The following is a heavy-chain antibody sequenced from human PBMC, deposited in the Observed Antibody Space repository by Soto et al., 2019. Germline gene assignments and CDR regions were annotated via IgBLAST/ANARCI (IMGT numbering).Heavy chain of an antibody. CDR3: ARHGGDGDSLLFDY. Sequence: QLQLQESGPGLVKPSETLSLPCTVSGGSISSSSYYWGWIHQPPGKGLEWIGSIYYSGSTYYNPSLKSRVTISVETSKNQFSLKLSSVTAADTAVYDGARHGGDGDSLLFDYWGQGTLVTVSS. J-gene: IGHJ4*02. CDR1: GGSISSSSYY. D-gene: IGHD2-21*02. CDR2: IYYSGST. V-gene: IGHV4-39*01.